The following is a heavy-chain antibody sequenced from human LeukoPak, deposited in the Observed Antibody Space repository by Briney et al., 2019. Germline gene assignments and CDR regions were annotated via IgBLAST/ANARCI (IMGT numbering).Heavy chain of an antibody. CDR2: ISAYNGNT. D-gene: IGHD4-11*01. V-gene: IGHV1-18*01. J-gene: IGHJ5*02. CDR1: GYTFTSYG. Sequence: ASVKVSCKASGYTFTSYGISWVRQAPGQGLEWMGWISAYNGNTNYAQKLQGRVTMTTDTSTSTAYMELRSLRSDDTAVYYCARDTHLFSYSNPYNWFDPWGQGTLVTVSS. CDR3: ARDTHLFSYSNPYNWFDP.